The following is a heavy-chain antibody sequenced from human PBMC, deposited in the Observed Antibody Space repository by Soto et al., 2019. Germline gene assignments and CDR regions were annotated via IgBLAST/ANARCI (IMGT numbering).Heavy chain of an antibody. CDR2: IYYSGST. Sequence: SETLSLTCAVSCGSISSGGYSCSWIRQPPGKGLEWIGSIYYSGSTYYNPSLKSRVTISVDTSKNQFSLKLSSVTAADTAVYYCATYGKYQYYFDYWGQGTLVTVSS. CDR1: CGSISSGGYS. D-gene: IGHD2-2*01. CDR3: ATYGKYQYYFDY. V-gene: IGHV4-30-2*03. J-gene: IGHJ4*02.